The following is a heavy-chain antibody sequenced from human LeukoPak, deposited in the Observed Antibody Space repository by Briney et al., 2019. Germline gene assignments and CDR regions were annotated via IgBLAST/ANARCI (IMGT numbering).Heavy chain of an antibody. CDR1: GGSISSYY. Sequence: NPSETLSLTCTVSGGSISSYYWSWIRQPPGKGLEWIGYIYYSGSTNYNPSLKSRVTISVDTSKNQFSLKLSSVTAADTAVYYCARDIDYGGNPLFPRPHDYWGQGTLVTVSS. J-gene: IGHJ4*02. D-gene: IGHD4-17*01. CDR3: ARDIDYGGNPLFPRPHDY. V-gene: IGHV4-59*01. CDR2: IYYSGST.